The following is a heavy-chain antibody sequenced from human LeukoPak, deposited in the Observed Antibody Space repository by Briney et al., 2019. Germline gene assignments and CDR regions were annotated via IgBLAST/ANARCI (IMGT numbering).Heavy chain of an antibody. CDR1: GFTVSSNY. V-gene: IGHV3-13*01. D-gene: IGHD3-22*01. J-gene: IGHJ3*02. Sequence: PGGSLRLSCAASGFTVSSNYMSWVRQAPGKGLEWVSAIGTAGDTYYPGSVKGRFTISRENAKNSLYLQMNSLRAGDTAVYYCARVRDSSGFGAFDIWGQGTMVTVSS. CDR3: ARVRDSSGFGAFDI. CDR2: IGTAGDT.